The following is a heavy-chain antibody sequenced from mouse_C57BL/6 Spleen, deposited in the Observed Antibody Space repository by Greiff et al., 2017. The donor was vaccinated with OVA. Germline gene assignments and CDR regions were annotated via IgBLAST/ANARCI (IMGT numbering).Heavy chain of an antibody. J-gene: IGHJ4*01. CDR2: IYPGSGST. CDR1: GYTFTSYW. Sequence: VQLQQPGAELVKPGASVKMSCKASGYTFTSYWITWVKQRPGQGLEWIGDIYPGSGSTNYNEKFKSKATLTVDTSSSTAYMQLSSLTSEDSAVYYCARTILTMGAMDYWGQGTSVTVSS. CDR3: ARTILTMGAMDY. D-gene: IGHD1-1*01. V-gene: IGHV1-55*01.